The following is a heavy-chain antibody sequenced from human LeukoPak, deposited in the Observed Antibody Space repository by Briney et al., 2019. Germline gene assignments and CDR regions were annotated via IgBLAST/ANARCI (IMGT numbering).Heavy chain of an antibody. J-gene: IGHJ3*02. V-gene: IGHV3-21*01. CDR3: ARGTSTGWELLGAFDI. D-gene: IGHD1-26*01. Sequence: GGSLRLSCAASRFTFSSYAMSWVRQAPGKGLEWVSSISTSSSYIYYADSVKGRFTISRDNARNSLYLQMNSLRAEDTAVYYCARGTSTGWELLGAFDIWGQGTMVTVSS. CDR1: RFTFSSYA. CDR2: ISTSSSYI.